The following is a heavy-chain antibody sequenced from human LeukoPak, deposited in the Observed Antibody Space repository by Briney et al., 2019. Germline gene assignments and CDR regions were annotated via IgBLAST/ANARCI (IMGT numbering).Heavy chain of an antibody. CDR1: GGSFSGYY. J-gene: IGHJ6*03. Sequence: PSETLSLTCAVYGGSFSGYYWSWIRQPPGKGLEWIGEINHSGSTNYNPSLKSRVTISVDTSKNQFSLKPSSVTAADTAVYYCASTYYDFWSGYRDYYMDVWGKGTTVTVSS. V-gene: IGHV4-34*01. D-gene: IGHD3-3*01. CDR3: ASTYYDFWSGYRDYYMDV. CDR2: INHSGST.